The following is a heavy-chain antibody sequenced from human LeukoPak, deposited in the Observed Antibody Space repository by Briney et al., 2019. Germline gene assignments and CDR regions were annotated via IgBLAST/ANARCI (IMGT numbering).Heavy chain of an antibody. CDR3: VKGYGDYYFYYGMDV. Sequence: PGGSLRLSCSAFGFTFSSYAMHWVRQAPGKGLEYVSGISTNGGSTYYADSVKGRFTVSRDNSKNTLYLQMSSLRAEDTAVYYCVKGYGDYYFYYGMDVWGQGTTVTVSS. CDR2: ISTNGGST. J-gene: IGHJ6*02. D-gene: IGHD4-17*01. CDR1: GFTFSSYA. V-gene: IGHV3-64D*06.